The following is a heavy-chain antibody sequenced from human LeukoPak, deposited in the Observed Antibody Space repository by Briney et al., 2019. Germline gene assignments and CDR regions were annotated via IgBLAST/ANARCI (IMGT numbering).Heavy chain of an antibody. Sequence: KPGGSLRLSCAASGFTFSSHNMIWVRQAPGKGLEWVSSISGSSSYMYYADSLKGRFTISRDNAKNSLYLQMNSLRAEDTAVYYCARGYCSGVSCSGFDYWGQGTLVTVSS. CDR2: ISGSSSYM. CDR3: ARGYCSGVSCSGFDY. V-gene: IGHV3-21*01. CDR1: GFTFSSHN. D-gene: IGHD2-15*01. J-gene: IGHJ4*02.